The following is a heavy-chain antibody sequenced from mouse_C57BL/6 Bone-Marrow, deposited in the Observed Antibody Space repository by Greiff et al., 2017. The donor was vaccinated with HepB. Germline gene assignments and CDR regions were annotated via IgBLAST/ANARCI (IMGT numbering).Heavy chain of an antibody. Sequence: EVKVVESGGGLVQPGGSLKLSCAASGFTFSDYGMAWVRQAPRKGPEWVAFISNLAYSIYYADTVTGRFTIARGNAKNTLYLEMSSLRSEDTAMYYCARHGSSYGGWYFDVWGTGTTVTVSS. CDR1: GFTFSDYG. CDR3: ARHGSSYGGWYFDV. CDR2: ISNLAYSI. J-gene: IGHJ1*03. D-gene: IGHD1-1*01. V-gene: IGHV5-15*01.